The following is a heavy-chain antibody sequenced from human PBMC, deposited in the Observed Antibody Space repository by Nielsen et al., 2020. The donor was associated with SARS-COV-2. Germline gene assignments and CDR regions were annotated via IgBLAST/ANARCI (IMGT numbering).Heavy chain of an antibody. CDR2: ISWNSGNT. V-gene: IGHV3-9*01. Sequence: SLKISCTASGLKFDDYAMHWVRQAPGKGLEWVSYISWNSGNTGYEDSVKGRFTISRDNAKNSLYLQMNSLRAEDTAVYYCVRDSSVVIWSGYPVDWGQGTLVTVSS. D-gene: IGHD3-3*01. CDR3: VRDSSVVIWSGYPVD. J-gene: IGHJ4*02. CDR1: GLKFDDYA.